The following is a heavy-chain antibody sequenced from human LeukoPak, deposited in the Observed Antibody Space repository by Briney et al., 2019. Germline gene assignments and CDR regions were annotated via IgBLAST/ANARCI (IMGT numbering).Heavy chain of an antibody. V-gene: IGHV4-34*01. J-gene: IGHJ4*02. Sequence: PSETLSLTCAVYGGSFSGYYWSWIRQPPGKGLEWIGEINRSGSTNYNPSLKSRVTISVDTSKNQFSLKLSSVTAADTAVYYCARGPRYYYDSSGYFYWGQGTLVTVSS. CDR2: INRSGST. D-gene: IGHD3-22*01. CDR1: GGSFSGYY. CDR3: ARGPRYYYDSSGYFY.